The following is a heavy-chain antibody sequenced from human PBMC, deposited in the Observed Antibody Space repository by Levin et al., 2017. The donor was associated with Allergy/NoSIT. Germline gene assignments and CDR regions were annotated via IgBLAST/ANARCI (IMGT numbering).Heavy chain of an antibody. J-gene: IGHJ6*02. Sequence: GGSLRLSCAASGFTFSSYGMHWVRQAPGKGLEWVAVISYDGSNKYYADSVKGRFTISRDNSKNTLYLQMNSLRAEDTAVYYCAKALPYSSGRDYDYDGMDVWGQGTTVTVSS. CDR1: GFTFSSYG. V-gene: IGHV3-30*18. CDR2: ISYDGSNK. D-gene: IGHD6-19*01. CDR3: AKALPYSSGRDYDYDGMDV.